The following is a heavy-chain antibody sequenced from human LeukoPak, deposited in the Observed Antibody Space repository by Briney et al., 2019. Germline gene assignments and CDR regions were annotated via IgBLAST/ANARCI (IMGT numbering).Heavy chain of an antibody. Sequence: AETLTLTCTVSGGSINSYYWSWIRQPPGRGLECRPYIYYSGSTNYNPSRTSRVTISLDTSKNQIYVKLDSVTAADTTLYYFATLSVTGSGSYVGEFDHWGQGTLVTVSS. CDR1: GGSINSYY. D-gene: IGHD3-10*01. CDR2: IYYSGST. J-gene: IGHJ5*02. CDR3: ATLSVTGSGSYVGEFDH. V-gene: IGHV4-59*01.